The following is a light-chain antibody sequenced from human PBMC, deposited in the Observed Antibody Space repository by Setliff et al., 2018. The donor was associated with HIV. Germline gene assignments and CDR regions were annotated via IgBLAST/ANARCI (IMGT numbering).Light chain of an antibody. CDR3: YQYNIWPPGYS. Sequence: EIVMTQSPATLSVSPGERATLSCRASQSVSSNLAWYQQKRGQAPRLLIYGASTRATGIPARFSGSGSGTEFTLTISSLQSEDFAVYYCYQYNIWPPGYSFGQGTKVDIK. J-gene: IGKJ2*03. CDR1: QSVSSN. CDR2: GAS. V-gene: IGKV3-15*01.